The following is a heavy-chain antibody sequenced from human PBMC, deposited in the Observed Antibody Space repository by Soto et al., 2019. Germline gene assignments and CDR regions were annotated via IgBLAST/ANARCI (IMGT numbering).Heavy chain of an antibody. Sequence: QEQVVESGGGVVQPGRSLRLSCAASGFTVTGYSMHWVRQAPAKGLEWVALISYDGTYKDYADSVKGRFSISRDYSNNALYLQMNSLTIEDTAVYYCVRCWGTGDGSNLGYNWFDPWVQGTLVIVSS. CDR3: VRCWGTGDGSNLGYNWFDP. J-gene: IGHJ5*02. CDR1: GFTVTGYS. CDR2: ISYDGTYK. V-gene: IGHV3-30-3*01. D-gene: IGHD1-1*01.